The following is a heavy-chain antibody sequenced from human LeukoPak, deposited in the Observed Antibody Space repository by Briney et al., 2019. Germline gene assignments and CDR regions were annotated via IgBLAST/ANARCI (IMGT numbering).Heavy chain of an antibody. D-gene: IGHD2-21*02. Sequence: GGSVTLSCAASGFTFSSYDMLWLRQAPGKGREYVLAISSNGGSTYYANSVKGRFTISRDNSKNTLYLQMGSLRAEDMAVYYCARGRGMTFDYWGQGTLVTVSS. CDR2: ISSNGGST. CDR3: ARGRGMTFDY. V-gene: IGHV3-64*01. J-gene: IGHJ4*02. CDR1: GFTFSSYD.